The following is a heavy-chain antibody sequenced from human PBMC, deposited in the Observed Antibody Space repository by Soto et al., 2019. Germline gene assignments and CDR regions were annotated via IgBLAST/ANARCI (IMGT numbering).Heavy chain of an antibody. J-gene: IGHJ6*03. CDR1: GGSISSYY. V-gene: IGHV4-59*01. D-gene: IGHD6-19*01. CDR2: IYYSGST. Sequence: SETLSLTCTVSGGSISSYYWSWIRQPPGKGLEWIGYIYYSGSTNYNPSLKSRVTISVDTSKNQFSLKLSSVTAADTAVYYCAREGPQEWLVRPHGYYYCMDVWGKGTTVTVSS. CDR3: AREGPQEWLVRPHGYYYCMDV.